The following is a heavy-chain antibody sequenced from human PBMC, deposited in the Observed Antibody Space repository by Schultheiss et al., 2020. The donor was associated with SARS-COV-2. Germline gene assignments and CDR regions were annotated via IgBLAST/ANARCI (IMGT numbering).Heavy chain of an antibody. D-gene: IGHD2-2*01. J-gene: IGHJ6*02. V-gene: IGHV3-30*12. CDR2: ISYDGSNK. Sequence: GGSLRLSCAASGFTFSSYAMHWVRQAPGKGLEWVALISYDGSNKYYADSAKGRFTISRDNAKNSLYLQMNSLRAEDTAVYYCARGGGERGVVVPAAIYFYYGMDVWGQGTTVTVS. CDR1: GFTFSSYA. CDR3: ARGGGERGVVVPAAIYFYYGMDV.